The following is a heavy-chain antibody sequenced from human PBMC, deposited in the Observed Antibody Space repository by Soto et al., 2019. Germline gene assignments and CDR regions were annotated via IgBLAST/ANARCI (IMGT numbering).Heavy chain of an antibody. CDR1: GFTFSSYG. CDR3: AKDLPLLVVPAAIGLVDGMDV. J-gene: IGHJ6*02. CDR2: ISYDGSNK. V-gene: IGHV3-30*18. D-gene: IGHD2-2*01. Sequence: QVQLVESGGGVVQPGRSLRLSCAASGFTFSSYGMHWVRQAPGKGLEWVAVISYDGSNKYYADSVKGRFTISRDNSKNTLYLQMNSLRAEDTAVYYCAKDLPLLVVPAAIGLVDGMDVWGQGTTVTVSS.